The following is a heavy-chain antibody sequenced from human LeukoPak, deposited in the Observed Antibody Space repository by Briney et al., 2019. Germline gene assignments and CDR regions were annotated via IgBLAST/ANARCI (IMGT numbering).Heavy chain of an antibody. CDR3: VKDRGYDVLTGMNYFDP. CDR1: GFIFTTYN. Sequence: QPGGSLRLSCAASGFIFTTYNMHWVRQAPGKGLEWVAVISNDGSSKNYADSVQGRFTISRDNSKNTLYLQMSSLRAEDTAVYFCVKDRGYDVLTGMNYFDPWGQGTLVTVSS. D-gene: IGHD3-9*01. V-gene: IGHV3-30*18. CDR2: ISNDGSSK. J-gene: IGHJ5*02.